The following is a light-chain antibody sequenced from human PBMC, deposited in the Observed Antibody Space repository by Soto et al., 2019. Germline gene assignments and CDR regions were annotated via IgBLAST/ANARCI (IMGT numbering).Light chain of an antibody. J-gene: IGKJ1*01. CDR2: GAS. V-gene: IGKV3-15*01. CDR3: QQYNKWPRT. Sequence: EIVMTQSPATLSVSPGERATLSCSASQTVSSNLAWYQQKPGQAPRLLIDGASTRATGIPARFSGSGSGTEFTLTIRSLQSEDFAVYFCQQYNKWPRTLGQGTKVEIK. CDR1: QTVSSN.